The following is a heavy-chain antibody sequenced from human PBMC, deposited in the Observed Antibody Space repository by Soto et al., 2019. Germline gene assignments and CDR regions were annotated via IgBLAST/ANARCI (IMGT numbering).Heavy chain of an antibody. J-gene: IGHJ4*02. CDR1: GYSFTTYW. Sequence: PGESLKISCKGSGYSFTTYWIAWVRQMPGKGLGWMGIVFPGDSNVIYSPSFQGQVTISGDKSISAAYLQWSSLKASDTAMYYCARYSVAGSDFWGQGTLVTVSS. CDR3: ARYSVAGSDF. CDR2: VFPGDSNV. D-gene: IGHD6-19*01. V-gene: IGHV5-51*01.